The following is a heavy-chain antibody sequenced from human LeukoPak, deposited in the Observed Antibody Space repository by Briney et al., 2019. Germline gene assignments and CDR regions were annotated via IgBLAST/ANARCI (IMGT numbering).Heavy chain of an antibody. CDR3: ARRSEYSSSWDALDI. CDR1: GFSVSSKY. D-gene: IGHD6-13*01. CDR2: IYSGGST. V-gene: IGHV3-53*01. Sequence: GGSLRLSCAASGFSVSSKYMSWVRQAPGKGLEGVSLIYSGGSTKYADSVKGRFTISRDNSKNPVYLQMNSLRAEDMAVYYCARRSEYSSSWDALDIWGQGTMVTVSS. J-gene: IGHJ3*02.